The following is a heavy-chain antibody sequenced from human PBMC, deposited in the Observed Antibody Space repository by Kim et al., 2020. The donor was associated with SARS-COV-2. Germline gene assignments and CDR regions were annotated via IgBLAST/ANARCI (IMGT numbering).Heavy chain of an antibody. Sequence: AAPVKGRFTRSRDDSKNTLYLQMNSLKTEDTAVYYCTTDRVLVPAALFDYWGQGTLVTGSA. CDR3: TTDRVLVPAALFDY. D-gene: IGHD2-2*01. V-gene: IGHV3-15*01. J-gene: IGHJ4*02.